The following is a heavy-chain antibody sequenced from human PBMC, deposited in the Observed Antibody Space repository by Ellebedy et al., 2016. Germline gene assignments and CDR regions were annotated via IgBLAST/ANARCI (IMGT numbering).Heavy chain of an antibody. Sequence: SGPTLVKPTQTLTLTCTFSGFSFSTHAVGVAWIRQPPGKTLEWLAVTYYNGDKRYSPSLKSRLSITEDTSKNQVVLTMTNMDPVDTATYYCSYRSKTYDFWGFGTDWGQGILVTVSS. J-gene: IGHJ4*02. CDR1: GFSFSTHAVG. D-gene: IGHD3/OR15-3a*01. V-gene: IGHV2-5*01. CDR2: TYYNGDK. CDR3: SYRSKTYDFWGFGTD.